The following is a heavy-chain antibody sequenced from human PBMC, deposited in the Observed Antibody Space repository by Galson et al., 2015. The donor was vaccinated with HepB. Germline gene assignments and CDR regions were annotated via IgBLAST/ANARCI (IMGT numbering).Heavy chain of an antibody. J-gene: IGHJ4*02. Sequence: SLRLSCAASGFTFSSYGMHWVRQAPGKGLEWVAFIRYDGSNKYYADSVKGRFTISRDNSKNTLYLQMNSLRAEDTAVYYCAKELNYYGSGGFDYWGQGTLVTVSS. CDR3: AKELNYYGSGGFDY. D-gene: IGHD3-10*01. CDR1: GFTFSSYG. CDR2: IRYDGSNK. V-gene: IGHV3-30*02.